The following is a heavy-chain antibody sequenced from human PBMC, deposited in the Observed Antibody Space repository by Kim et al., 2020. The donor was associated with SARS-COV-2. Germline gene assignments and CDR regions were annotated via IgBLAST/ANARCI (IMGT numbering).Heavy chain of an antibody. J-gene: IGHJ6*02. V-gene: IGHV3-15*01. Sequence: KGRFTISRDDSKNTLYLQMNSLKTEDTAVYYCTTGSTTVTTFYYYYGMDVWGQGTTVTVSS. D-gene: IGHD4-17*01. CDR3: TTGSTTVTTFYYYYGMDV.